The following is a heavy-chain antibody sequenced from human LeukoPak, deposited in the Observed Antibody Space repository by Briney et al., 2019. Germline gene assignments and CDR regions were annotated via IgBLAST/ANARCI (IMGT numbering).Heavy chain of an antibody. V-gene: IGHV4-30-4*08. CDR1: GGSISSGNYC. Sequence: SETLSLTCTVSGGSISSGNYCWSWIRQPPGKGLEWIGYIYYRGSTYYNPSLKSRVTISVDTAKNQFSLNLRFVTAADTAVYYCASGRVMVAATAWFDPWGQGTLVTVSS. D-gene: IGHD2-15*01. CDR2: IYYRGST. CDR3: ASGRVMVAATAWFDP. J-gene: IGHJ5*02.